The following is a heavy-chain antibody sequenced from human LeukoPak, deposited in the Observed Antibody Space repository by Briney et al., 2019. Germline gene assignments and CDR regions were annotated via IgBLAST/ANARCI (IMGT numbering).Heavy chain of an antibody. CDR2: ISSSSSYI. CDR3: ASHPSQYSSSWYNWFDP. V-gene: IGHV3-21*01. D-gene: IGHD6-13*01. Sequence: GGSLRLSCAASGFTFSSYSMNWVRQAPGKGLEWVSSISSSSSYIYYADSVKGRFTISRDNAKNSLYLQMNSLRAEDTAVYYCASHPSQYSSSWYNWFDPWGQGTLVTVSS. CDR1: GFTFSSYS. J-gene: IGHJ5*02.